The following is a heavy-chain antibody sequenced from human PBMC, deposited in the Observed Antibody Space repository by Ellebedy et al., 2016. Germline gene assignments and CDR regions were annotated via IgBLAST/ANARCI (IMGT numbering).Heavy chain of an antibody. V-gene: IGHV3-30*18. CDR1: GFTFTTYG. J-gene: IGHJ4*02. CDR2: ISYDGSNK. D-gene: IGHD3-10*01. Sequence: GESLKISXAASGFTFTTYGMHWVRQAPGKGLEWVAVISYDGSNKFYADSVKGRFTISRDNSKNTLYLQMNSLRAEDTAVYYCAKETERFGRAYYFDYWGQGTLVTVSS. CDR3: AKETERFGRAYYFDY.